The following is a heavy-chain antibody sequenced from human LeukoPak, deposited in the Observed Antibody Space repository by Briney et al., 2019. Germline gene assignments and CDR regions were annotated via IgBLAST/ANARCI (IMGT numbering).Heavy chain of an antibody. J-gene: IGHJ4*02. Sequence: GGTLRLSCAASGFTFSSYGMSWVRQAPGKGLEWVSAISGGGGSTYYAGSVKGRFTISRDNSKNTLYLQMNSLRAEDTAVYYCAKDLLLGYCSGGSCSHKANFDYWGQGTLVTVSS. V-gene: IGHV3-23*01. CDR2: ISGGGGST. CDR3: AKDLLLGYCSGGSCSHKANFDY. CDR1: GFTFSSYG. D-gene: IGHD2-15*01.